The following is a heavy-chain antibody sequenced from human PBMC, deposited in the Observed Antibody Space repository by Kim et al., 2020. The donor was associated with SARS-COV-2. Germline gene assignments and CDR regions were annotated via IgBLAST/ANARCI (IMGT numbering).Heavy chain of an antibody. CDR3: AKDETAAGTSDWFDP. V-gene: IGHV3-23*01. CDR2: ISGSGGST. Sequence: GGSLRFSCAASGFTFSSYAMSWVRQAPGKGLEWVSAISGSGGSTYYADSVKGRFTISRDNSKNTLYLQMNSLRAEDTAVYYCAKDETAAGTSDWFDPWGQGTLVTVSS. CDR1: GFTFSSYA. D-gene: IGHD6-13*01. J-gene: IGHJ5*02.